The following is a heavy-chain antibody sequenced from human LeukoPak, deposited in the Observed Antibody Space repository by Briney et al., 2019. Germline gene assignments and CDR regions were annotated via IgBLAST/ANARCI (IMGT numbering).Heavy chain of an antibody. CDR1: GFTLTNYA. Sequence: GGSLRLSCAASGFTLTNYAMHWVRQPAGEGLEWVSALGTAGDTFYPGSVKGRFSISRDNAKKSLFLQMSSLRVEDTAIYYCARQSTPHGNFDYWGQGTLVTVSS. D-gene: IGHD5-24*01. J-gene: IGHJ4*02. V-gene: IGHV3-13*01. CDR2: LGTAGDT. CDR3: ARQSTPHGNFDY.